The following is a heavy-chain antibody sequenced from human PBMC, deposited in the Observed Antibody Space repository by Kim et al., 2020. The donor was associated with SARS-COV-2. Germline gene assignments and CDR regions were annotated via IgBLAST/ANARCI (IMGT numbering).Heavy chain of an antibody. CDR1: GGSISSGGYY. J-gene: IGHJ2*01. CDR2: IYYSGST. CDR3: ARGPTRITMIVVVTHWYCDL. V-gene: IGHV4-31*03. D-gene: IGHD3-22*01. Sequence: SETLSLTCTVSGGSISSGGYYWSWICQHPGKGLEWIGYIYYSGSTYYNPSLKSRVTISVDTSKNQFSLKLSSVTAADTAVYYCARGPTRITMIVVVTHWYCDLCGRGTLVTVSS.